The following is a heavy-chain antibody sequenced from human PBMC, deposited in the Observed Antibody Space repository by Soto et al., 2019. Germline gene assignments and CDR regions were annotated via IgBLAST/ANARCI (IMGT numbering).Heavy chain of an antibody. Sequence: QVQLVQSGAEVKKPGSSEKVSCKASGGTFSSYAISWVRQAPGQGLEWMGGIIPIFGTANYAQKFQGRVTITADESTSTAYMELSSLRSEDTAVYYCARAYYDSSGYYYRGWFDPWGQGTLVTVSS. D-gene: IGHD3-22*01. V-gene: IGHV1-69*01. J-gene: IGHJ5*02. CDR1: GGTFSSYA. CDR2: IIPIFGTA. CDR3: ARAYYDSSGYYYRGWFDP.